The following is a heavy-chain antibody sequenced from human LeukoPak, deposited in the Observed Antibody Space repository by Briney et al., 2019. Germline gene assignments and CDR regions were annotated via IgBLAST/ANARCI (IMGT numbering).Heavy chain of an antibody. V-gene: IGHV3-21*04. CDR1: GFTFSSYS. Sequence: GGSLRLSCAASGFTFSSYSMNWVRQAPGKGLGWVSSISSSSSYIYYADSVKGRFTISRDNAKNSLYLQMNSLRAEDTALYYCAKDPYSGYDYGYFDYWGQGTLVTVSS. J-gene: IGHJ4*02. D-gene: IGHD5-12*01. CDR2: ISSSSSYI. CDR3: AKDPYSGYDYGYFDY.